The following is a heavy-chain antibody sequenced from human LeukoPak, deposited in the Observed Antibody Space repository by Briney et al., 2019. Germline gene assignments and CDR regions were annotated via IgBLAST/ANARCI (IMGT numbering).Heavy chain of an antibody. CDR1: GFTFSSYW. D-gene: IGHD2-15*01. CDR2: IWNDASHD. Sequence: GGSLRLSCAASGFTFSSYWMSWVRQAPGKGLVWVAVIWNDASHDNYADSVRGRFTISRDNSKNTLSLQMNSLRAEDTAVYYCARDLCSGGRCRYAEYWGQGALVTVSS. J-gene: IGHJ4*02. V-gene: IGHV3-33*08. CDR3: ARDLCSGGRCRYAEY.